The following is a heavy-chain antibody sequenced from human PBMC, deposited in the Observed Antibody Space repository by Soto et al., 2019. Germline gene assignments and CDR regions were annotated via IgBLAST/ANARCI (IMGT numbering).Heavy chain of an antibody. CDR3: ARDAPRCSGGTCLDY. CDR1: GFTFSSHA. CDR2: ITGSGDST. D-gene: IGHD2-15*01. J-gene: IGHJ4*02. Sequence: PGGSLRLSCAVSGFTFSSHAMSWVRQAPGKGLECVSSITGSGDSTYYADSVKGRFTISRDKSKSTLYLQMNSLRAEDTAVYYCARDAPRCSGGTCLDYWGQGTLVTVSS. V-gene: IGHV3-23*01.